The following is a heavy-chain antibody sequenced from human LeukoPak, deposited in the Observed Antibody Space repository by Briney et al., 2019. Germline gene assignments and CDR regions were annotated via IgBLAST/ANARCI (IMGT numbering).Heavy chain of an antibody. D-gene: IGHD2-2*01. CDR2: TYYRSTWYN. CDR3: ARRLTQYDCFDP. Sequence: SQTLSLTCAISGDSVSGNGAAWNWIRQSPSRGLEWLGRTYYRSTWYNDYAVSVRGRITVNPDTSKNQFSLHLNSVTPEDTAVYYCARRLTQYDCFDPWGQGILVTVSS. CDR1: GDSVSGNGAA. V-gene: IGHV6-1*01. J-gene: IGHJ5*02.